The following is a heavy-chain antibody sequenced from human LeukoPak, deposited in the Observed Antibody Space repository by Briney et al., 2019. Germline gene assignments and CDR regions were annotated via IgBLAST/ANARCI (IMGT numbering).Heavy chain of an antibody. CDR2: IYASGST. Sequence: SGTLSLTCTVSGGSISSGNYYWTWVRQPAGKGLEWIGRIYASGSTNYNPSLKSRVTISVDTSKNHFSLKLTSVTAADTAVYYCARDRWYYDSSGVGGVFDYWGQGTLVTVSS. V-gene: IGHV4-61*02. CDR1: GGSISSGNYY. J-gene: IGHJ4*02. D-gene: IGHD3-22*01. CDR3: ARDRWYYDSSGVGGVFDY.